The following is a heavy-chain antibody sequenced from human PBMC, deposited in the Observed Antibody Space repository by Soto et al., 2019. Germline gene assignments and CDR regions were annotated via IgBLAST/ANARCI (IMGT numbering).Heavy chain of an antibody. D-gene: IGHD2-15*01. Sequence: GASVKVSCKASGGTFSSYAISWVRQASGQGLEWMGGIIPIFGTANYAQKFQGRVTITADESTSTAYMELSSLRSEDTAVYYCARFLLGYCSGGSCYSRHDAFDIWGQGTMVTVSS. V-gene: IGHV1-69*13. CDR2: IIPIFGTA. CDR1: GGTFSSYA. J-gene: IGHJ3*02. CDR3: ARFLLGYCSGGSCYSRHDAFDI.